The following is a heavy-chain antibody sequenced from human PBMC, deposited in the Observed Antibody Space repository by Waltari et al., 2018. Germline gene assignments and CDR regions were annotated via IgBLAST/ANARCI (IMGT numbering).Heavy chain of an antibody. CDR3: ARCRGWSSNGTYVYGMDV. Sequence: QVPLQQWGAGPLTPSETLSLTCGISDGPFSFHFWTRVCQSPGKGLEWIGAINRSGNTNYNPALKSRVIISVDTSKNQFSLKLNSVTAADTAVYYCARCRGWSSNGTYVYGMDVWGQGTTVIVSS. CDR1: DGPFSFHF. J-gene: IGHJ6*02. CDR2: INRSGNT. D-gene: IGHD6-19*01. V-gene: IGHV4-34*01.